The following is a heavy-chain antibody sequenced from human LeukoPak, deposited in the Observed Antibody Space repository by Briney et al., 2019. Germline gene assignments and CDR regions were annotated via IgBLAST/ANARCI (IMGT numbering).Heavy chain of an antibody. CDR2: ISGSSIHI. D-gene: IGHD2-15*01. Sequence: GGSLRLSCAASGFIFSSYSMNWVRQAPGKGLEWVSSISGSSIHIYYADSVKGRFTISRDNAKNSLYLQMNSLRAEDTAVYYCVAEVYCSGGSCYSFDYWGQGSLVTVPS. CDR1: GFIFSSYS. CDR3: VAEVYCSGGSCYSFDY. J-gene: IGHJ4*02. V-gene: IGHV3-21*01.